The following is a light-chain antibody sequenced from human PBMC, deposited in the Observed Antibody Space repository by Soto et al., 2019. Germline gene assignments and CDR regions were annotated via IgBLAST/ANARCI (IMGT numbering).Light chain of an antibody. CDR1: QSISNW. V-gene: IGKV1-5*03. J-gene: IGKJ1*01. CDR3: QQYNHYSWT. Sequence: DIQMTQSPSTLSASVGDRVTITCRASQSISNWLTWYQQKPGKAPKLLIYKASTLESGVPSRFSGGGSGTEXXLTXXSLQPDDFAXYYCQQYNHYSWTFGQGTRVEI. CDR2: KAS.